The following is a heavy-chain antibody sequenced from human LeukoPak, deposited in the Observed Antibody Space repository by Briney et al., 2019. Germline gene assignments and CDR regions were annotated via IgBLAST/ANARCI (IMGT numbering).Heavy chain of an antibody. Sequence: GASVNVSCKASGYTFTIYYMHWVRQAPGQGLEWMGMIYPRDGSTSYAQEFQGRVTVTRDTSTSTVHMELSGLRSEDTAVYYCARDQEGFDYWGQGTLVTVSS. CDR1: GYTFTIYY. CDR2: IYPRDGST. J-gene: IGHJ4*02. V-gene: IGHV1-46*01. CDR3: ARDQEGFDY.